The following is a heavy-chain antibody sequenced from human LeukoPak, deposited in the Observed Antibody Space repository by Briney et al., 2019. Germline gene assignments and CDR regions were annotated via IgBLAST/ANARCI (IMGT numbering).Heavy chain of an antibody. Sequence: ASVKVSCKASGGTFSSYAISWVRQAPGQGLEWMGGIIPIFGTANYAQKFQGRVTITADESTSTAYVELSSLRSEDTAVYYCASLYSGYEPRRVRATTIDYWGQGTLVTVSS. CDR2: IIPIFGTA. V-gene: IGHV1-69*13. CDR1: GGTFSSYA. CDR3: ASLYSGYEPRRVRATTIDY. J-gene: IGHJ4*02. D-gene: IGHD5-12*01.